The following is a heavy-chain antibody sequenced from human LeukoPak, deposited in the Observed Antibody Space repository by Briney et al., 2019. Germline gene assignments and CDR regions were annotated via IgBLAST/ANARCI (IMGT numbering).Heavy chain of an antibody. J-gene: IGHJ5*02. CDR3: AREGSGSGTKMGSNWFDP. D-gene: IGHD3-10*01. V-gene: IGHV4-30-4*01. CDR1: GGSISSGDYY. CDR2: IYYSGST. Sequence: PSQTLSLTCTVSGGSISSGDYYWSWIRRPPGKGLEWIGYIYYSGSTYYNPSLKSRVTISVDTSKNQFSLKLSSVTAADTAVYYCAREGSGSGTKMGSNWFDPWGQGTLVTVSS.